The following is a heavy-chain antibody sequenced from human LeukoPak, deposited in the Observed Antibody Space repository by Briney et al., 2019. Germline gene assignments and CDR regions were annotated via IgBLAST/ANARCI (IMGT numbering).Heavy chain of an antibody. D-gene: IGHD6-13*01. CDR1: GFTFSSYW. J-gene: IGHJ3*01. CDR3: AGGISATGGG. Sequence: GGSLRLSCADSGFTFSSYWMHWVRQAPGKGLVWVSCINSDGSITTYADSVKGRFTISRDNAKNTLYLQMNSLRAEDTAVYYCAGGISATGGGWGQGTMVTVSS. V-gene: IGHV3-74*01. CDR2: INSDGSIT.